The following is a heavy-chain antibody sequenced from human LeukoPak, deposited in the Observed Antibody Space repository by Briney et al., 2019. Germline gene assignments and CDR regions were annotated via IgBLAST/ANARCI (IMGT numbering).Heavy chain of an antibody. Sequence: SETLSLTCAVYGGSFSGYYWSWIRQPPGKGLEWIGEINHSGSTNYNPSLKSRVTISVDTSKNQFSLKLSSVTAADTAVYYCASEGYCSSTSCDNNWFDPWGQGTLVTVSS. J-gene: IGHJ5*02. CDR3: ASEGYCSSTSCDNNWFDP. CDR1: GGSFSGYY. V-gene: IGHV4-34*01. D-gene: IGHD2-2*02. CDR2: INHSGST.